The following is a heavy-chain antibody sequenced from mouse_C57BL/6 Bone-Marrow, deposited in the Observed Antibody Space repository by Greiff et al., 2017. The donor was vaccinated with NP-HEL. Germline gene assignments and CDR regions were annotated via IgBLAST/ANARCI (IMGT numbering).Heavy chain of an antibody. CDR1: GYTFTDYY. V-gene: IGHV1-75*01. D-gene: IGHD1-1*01. J-gene: IGHJ4*01. Sequence: VQVVESGPELVKPGASVKISCKASGYTFTDYYINWVKQRPGQGLEWIGWIFPGSGSTYYNEKFKGKATLTVDKSSSTAYMLLSSLTSEDSAVYFCARCPIHYYGPHYYAMDYWGQGTSVTVSS. CDR2: IFPGSGST. CDR3: ARCPIHYYGPHYYAMDY.